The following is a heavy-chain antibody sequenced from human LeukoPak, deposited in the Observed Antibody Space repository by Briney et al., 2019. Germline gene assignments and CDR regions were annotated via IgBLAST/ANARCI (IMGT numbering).Heavy chain of an antibody. J-gene: IGHJ6*04. Sequence: PGGSLRLSCAASGFTFSSLGMSWARQAPGEGLEGGSAISGSGGSTYYVDSVKGRLTICSDNSQDTLELQMNSLRAQDTAVYYCAKIMDQDDLDVWGKGTMVTVSS. CDR3: AKIMDQDDLDV. V-gene: IGHV3-23*01. D-gene: IGHD3-16*01. CDR1: GFTFSSLG. CDR2: ISGSGGST.